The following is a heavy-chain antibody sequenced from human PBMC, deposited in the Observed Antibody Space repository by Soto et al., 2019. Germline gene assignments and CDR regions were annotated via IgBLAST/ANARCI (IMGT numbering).Heavy chain of an antibody. D-gene: IGHD2-15*01. CDR2: IQSGGTT. J-gene: IGHJ6*03. CDR1: GFTVSSKY. V-gene: IGHV3-66*01. CDR3: ARDDIRCSGSSCYGVPMAV. Sequence: EVQLVESGGGLVQPGGSLRLSCAASGFTVSSKYMSWVRQAPGKGLEWVSLIQSGGTTYYADSVKGRFTISRDSSKNMLALQMDSLRAEDTAVYYCARDDIRCSGSSCYGVPMAVWGKGNTVTVSS.